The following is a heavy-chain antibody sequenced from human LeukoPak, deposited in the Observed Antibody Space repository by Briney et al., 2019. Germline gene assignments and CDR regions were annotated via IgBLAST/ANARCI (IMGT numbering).Heavy chain of an antibody. CDR3: ARDSSPSSGIFGVVINLGGYYYYYMDV. CDR2: IIPIFGTA. Sequence: SVKVSCKASGGTFSSYAISWVRQAPGQGLEWMGGIIPIFGTANYAQKFQGRVTITADESTSTAYMELSSLRSEDTAVYYCARDSSPSSGIFGVVINLGGYYYYYMDVWGKGTTVTVSS. V-gene: IGHV1-69*01. D-gene: IGHD3-3*01. CDR1: GGTFSSYA. J-gene: IGHJ6*03.